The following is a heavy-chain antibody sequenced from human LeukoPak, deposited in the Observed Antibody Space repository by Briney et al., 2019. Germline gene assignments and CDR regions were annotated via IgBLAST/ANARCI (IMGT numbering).Heavy chain of an antibody. D-gene: IGHD6-6*01. V-gene: IGHV1-8*01. Sequence: ASVKVSCKASGYTFTSYDINWVRQATGQGLEWMGWMNPNSGNTGYAQKFQGRVTITRNTSISTAYMELSSLRSEDTAVYYCARAPKMSKVAARAKGDYYFGYWGQGTLVTVSS. CDR3: ARAPKMSKVAARAKGDYYFGY. J-gene: IGHJ4*02. CDR1: GYTFTSYD. CDR2: MNPNSGNT.